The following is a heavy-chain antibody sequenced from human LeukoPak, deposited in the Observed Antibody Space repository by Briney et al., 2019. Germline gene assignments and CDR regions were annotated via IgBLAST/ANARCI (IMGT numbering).Heavy chain of an antibody. CDR1: GYTFTGYF. D-gene: IGHD5-12*01. CDR3: ARAYSGYDFFDY. CDR2: IIPIFGTA. V-gene: IGHV1-69*13. J-gene: IGHJ4*02. Sequence: SVKVSCKASGYTFTGYFLHWVRQAPGQGLEWMGGIIPIFGTANYAQKFQGRVTITADESTSTAYMEVSSLRSEDTAVYYCARAYSGYDFFDYWGQGILVTVSS.